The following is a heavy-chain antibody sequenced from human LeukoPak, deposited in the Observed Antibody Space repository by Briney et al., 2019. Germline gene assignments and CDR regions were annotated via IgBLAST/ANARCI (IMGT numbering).Heavy chain of an antibody. CDR2: INPNSGGT. CDR1: GYXFTGYY. D-gene: IGHD6-19*01. CDR3: ARTVGSGWYGLDY. Sequence: GASVKVSCKASGYXFTGYYIHWVRQAPGQGLEWMGWINPNSGGTNYAQKFQGRVTMTRDTSISTAYMELSRLRSDDTAVYYCARTVGSGWYGLDYWGQGTLVTVSS. J-gene: IGHJ4*02. V-gene: IGHV1-2*02.